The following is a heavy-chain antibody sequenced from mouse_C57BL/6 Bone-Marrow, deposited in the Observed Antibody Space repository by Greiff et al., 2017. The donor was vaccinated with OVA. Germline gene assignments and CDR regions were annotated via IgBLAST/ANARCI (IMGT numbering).Heavy chain of an antibody. CDR1: GYTFTSYW. J-gene: IGHJ2*01. V-gene: IGHV1-64*01. Sequence: QVQLQQPGAELVKPGASVKLSCKASGYTFTSYWMHWVKQRPGQGLEWIGMIHPNSGSTNYNEKFKSKATLTVDKSSSTAYMQLSSLTSEDSAVYYCARYGLSTMALDYWGQGTTLTVSS. CDR2: IHPNSGST. D-gene: IGHD2-1*01. CDR3: ARYGLSTMALDY.